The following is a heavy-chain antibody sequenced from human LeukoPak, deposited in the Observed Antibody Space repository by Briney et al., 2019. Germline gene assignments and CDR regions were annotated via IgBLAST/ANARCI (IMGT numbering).Heavy chain of an antibody. Sequence: GASVKVSCKASGYTFTSYGISWVRQAPGQGLEWMGRIIPILGIANYAQKFQGRVTITADKSTSTAYMELSSLRSEDTAVYYCARDREGYSYGSGGDYWGQGTLVTVSS. D-gene: IGHD5-18*01. CDR2: IIPILGIA. V-gene: IGHV1-69*04. CDR1: GYTFTSYG. CDR3: ARDREGYSYGSGGDY. J-gene: IGHJ4*02.